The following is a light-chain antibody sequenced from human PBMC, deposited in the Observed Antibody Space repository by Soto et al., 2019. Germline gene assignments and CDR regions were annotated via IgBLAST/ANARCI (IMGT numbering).Light chain of an antibody. CDR1: QSISSY. J-gene: IGKJ4*01. V-gene: IGKV1-39*01. Sequence: DIRMTQSPSPLTTTVGDRVTITCRASQSISSYLNWYQQKPGKAPKLLIYAASSLQSGVPSRFSGSGSGTDFTLTISSLQPEDFATYYCQQSYSTPLTFGGGTKVDIK. CDR2: AAS. CDR3: QQSYSTPLT.